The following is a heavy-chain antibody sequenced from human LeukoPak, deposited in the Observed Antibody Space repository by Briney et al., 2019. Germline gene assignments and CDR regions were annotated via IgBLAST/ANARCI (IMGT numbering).Heavy chain of an antibody. D-gene: IGHD3-10*01. CDR3: AKDYYASGSGIYKKQRPYYFDY. V-gene: IGHV1-2*02. CDR1: GYTFTDYY. Sequence: ASVKVSCKASGYTFTDYYMHWVRQAPGQGLEWMGWINPHSGGTDHAQKFQGRVTMTRDTSISTAYMELSRLRSDDTAVYYCAKDYYASGSGIYKKQRPYYFDYWGQGSLVTVSS. J-gene: IGHJ4*02. CDR2: INPHSGGT.